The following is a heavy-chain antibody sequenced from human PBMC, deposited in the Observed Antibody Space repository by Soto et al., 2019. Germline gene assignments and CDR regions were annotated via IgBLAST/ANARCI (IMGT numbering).Heavy chain of an antibody. CDR2: IYYSGST. V-gene: IGHV4-31*03. Sequence: QVQLQESGPGLVKPSQTLSLTCTVSGGSISSGGYYWSWIRQHPGKGLEWIGYIYYSGSTYYNPSLKGRVTISVDTSKNQCYLKLSSVTAADSAVYYCARGIYYDFWSVYPGYFDYWGQGILVTVSS. CDR1: GGSISSGGYY. D-gene: IGHD3-3*01. J-gene: IGHJ4*02. CDR3: ARGIYYDFWSVYPGYFDY.